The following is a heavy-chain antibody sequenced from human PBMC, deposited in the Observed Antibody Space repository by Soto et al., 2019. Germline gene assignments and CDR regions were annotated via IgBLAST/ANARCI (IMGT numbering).Heavy chain of an antibody. Sequence: GGSLRLSCAASGFTFSDYYMSWIRQAPGKGLEWVSYISSSGRTIHYADSVKGRFTISRDNAKSSLYLQMNNLRAEDTAFYYCARATQSYYDTSGYYSYVHWGQGAQVTVSS. J-gene: IGHJ4*02. CDR3: ARATQSYYDTSGYYSYVH. V-gene: IGHV3-11*01. CDR2: ISSSGRTI. D-gene: IGHD3-22*01. CDR1: GFTFSDYY.